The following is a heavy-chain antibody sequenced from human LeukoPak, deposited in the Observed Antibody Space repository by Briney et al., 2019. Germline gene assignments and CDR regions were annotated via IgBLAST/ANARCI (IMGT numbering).Heavy chain of an antibody. CDR1: GFTFSSYS. CDR2: ISSSSSYI. V-gene: IGHV3-21*01. J-gene: IGHJ4*02. D-gene: IGHD5-18*01. CDR3: ARARNSYGLDY. Sequence: GGSLRLSCAASGFTFSSYSMNWVRQAPGKGLEWVSSISSSSSYIYYADSVKGRFTISRDNDKNSLYLQMNSLRAEDTAVYYCARARNSYGLDYWGQGTLVTVSS.